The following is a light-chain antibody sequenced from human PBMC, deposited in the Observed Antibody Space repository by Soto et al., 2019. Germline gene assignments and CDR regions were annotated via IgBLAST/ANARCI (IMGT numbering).Light chain of an antibody. CDR3: QHYGNSIFT. CDR2: GAS. CDR1: QSVGNN. Sequence: EIVMTQSPATLSVSPGERTTLSCRASQSVGNNLAWYQQKPGQAPRLLIYGASSRATGIADRFSGSGSGTDFTLTISRLEPEDFAVFYCQHYGNSIFTFGPGTKVDI. J-gene: IGKJ3*01. V-gene: IGKV3-20*01.